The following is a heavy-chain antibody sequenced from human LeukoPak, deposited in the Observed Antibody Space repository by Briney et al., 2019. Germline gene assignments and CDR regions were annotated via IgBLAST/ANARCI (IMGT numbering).Heavy chain of an antibody. D-gene: IGHD2-15*01. Sequence: PGGSLRLSCAASGFTFSSYSMNWVRQAPGKGLEWVAVISYDGSNKYYADSVKGRFTISRDNAKNSLYLQMNSLRAEDTAVYYCARDRRLLAWFDPWGQGTLVTVSS. CDR2: ISYDGSNK. V-gene: IGHV3-30-3*01. CDR1: GFTFSSYS. J-gene: IGHJ5*02. CDR3: ARDRRLLAWFDP.